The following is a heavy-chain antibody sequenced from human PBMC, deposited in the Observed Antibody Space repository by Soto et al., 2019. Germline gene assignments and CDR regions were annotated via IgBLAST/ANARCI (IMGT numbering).Heavy chain of an antibody. J-gene: IGHJ6*02. Sequence: ASVKVSCKASGYTFTSYAMHWVLQAPGQRLEWMGWINAGNGNTKYSQKFQGRVTITRDTSASTAYMELSSLRSEDTAVYYCARLRIAARPDYYGMDVWGQGTTVTVSS. D-gene: IGHD6-6*01. V-gene: IGHV1-3*01. CDR2: INAGNGNT. CDR3: ARLRIAARPDYYGMDV. CDR1: GYTFTSYA.